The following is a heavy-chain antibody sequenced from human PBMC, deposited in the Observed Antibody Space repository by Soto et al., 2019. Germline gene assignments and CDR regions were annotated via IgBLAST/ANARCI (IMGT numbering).Heavy chain of an antibody. V-gene: IGHV4-59*12. J-gene: IGHJ5*02. CDR1: GGSISSNY. CDR2: MFYSGST. CDR3: ARAPPSTSPRFDP. D-gene: IGHD2-2*01. Sequence: SETLSLTCTVSGGSISSNYWTWIRQPPGKGLEWVGYMFYSGSTNYNPSLESRVTMSVDTSKNQFSLKLRSVTAADTAVYYCARAPPSTSPRFDPWGQGTLVTASS.